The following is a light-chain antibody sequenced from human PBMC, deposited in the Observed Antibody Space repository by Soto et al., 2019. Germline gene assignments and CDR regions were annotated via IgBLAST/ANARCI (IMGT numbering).Light chain of an antibody. Sequence: DIQMTQSPSTLSASVGDRVTITFRASQSITNRLAWYQQKPGKAPKVLIYDASNLEYGVPSRFSGSGFGTEFILTISSLQPDDFATYYCQHYGGMWTFGQGTKVDIK. CDR3: QHYGGMWT. J-gene: IGKJ1*01. CDR1: QSITNR. V-gene: IGKV1-5*01. CDR2: DAS.